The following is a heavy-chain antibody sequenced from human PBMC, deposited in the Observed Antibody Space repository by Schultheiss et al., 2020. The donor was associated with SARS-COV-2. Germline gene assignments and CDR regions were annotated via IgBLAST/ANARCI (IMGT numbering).Heavy chain of an antibody. D-gene: IGHD2-2*01. V-gene: IGHV4-59*01. Sequence: SETLSLTCAVYGGSFSGYYWSWIRQPPGKGLEWIGYIYYSGSTNYNPSLKSRVTISVDTSKNQFSLKLSSVTAADTAVYYCARVFSGYCSSTSCYPFDYWGQGTLVTVSS. CDR3: ARVFSGYCSSTSCYPFDY. CDR1: GGSFSGYY. CDR2: IYYSGST. J-gene: IGHJ4*02.